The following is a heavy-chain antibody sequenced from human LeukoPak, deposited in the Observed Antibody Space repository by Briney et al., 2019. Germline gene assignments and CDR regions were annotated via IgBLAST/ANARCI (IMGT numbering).Heavy chain of an antibody. CDR2: MNPNSGNT. V-gene: IGHV1-8*02. CDR1: GYTFTSYD. J-gene: IGHJ3*02. Sequence: ASVKVSCKASGYTFTSYDINWVRQATVQGLEWMGWMNPNSGNTGYGQKFQGRVTMTSNTSIRTAYMELSSLRSEDTAVYCCARWRYYYDSSGYYFDAFDIWGQGTMVTVSS. CDR3: ARWRYYYDSSGYYFDAFDI. D-gene: IGHD3-22*01.